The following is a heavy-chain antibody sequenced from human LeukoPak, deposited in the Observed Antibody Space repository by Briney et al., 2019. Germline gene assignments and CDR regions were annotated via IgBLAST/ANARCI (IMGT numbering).Heavy chain of an antibody. CDR2: ISSSSSYI. D-gene: IGHD3-16*01. J-gene: IGHJ4*02. Sequence: GGSLRLSCAASGFTFSDYYMNWIRQAPGKGLEWVSYISSSSSYIYYADSVKGRFTISRDNAKNSLYVQMNSLRAEDTAVYYCARWGSWQVSDYWGQGTLVTVSS. V-gene: IGHV3-11*06. CDR3: ARWGSWQVSDY. CDR1: GFTFSDYY.